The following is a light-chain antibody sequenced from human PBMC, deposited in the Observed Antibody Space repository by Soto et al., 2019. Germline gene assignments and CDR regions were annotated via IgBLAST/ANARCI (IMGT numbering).Light chain of an antibody. CDR1: QGIGNY. CDR3: QAHNVARLT. Sequence: DSQSVVYAYSLAPAGRHIITNICRASQGIGNYLAWYQQKPGKVPKLLIYTSSTLQSGVPSRFSGSGSGTDFTLTISNLQPEDLATYYVQAHNVARLTFGGVTTV. J-gene: IGKJ4*01. V-gene: IGKV1-27*01. CDR2: TSS.